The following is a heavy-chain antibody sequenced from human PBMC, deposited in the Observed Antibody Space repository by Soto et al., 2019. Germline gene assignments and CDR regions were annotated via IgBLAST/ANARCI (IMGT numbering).Heavy chain of an antibody. CDR3: ARDAVITFGGVIVPTYYFDY. Sequence: GGSLRLSCAASGFTFSSYGMHWVRQAPGKGLEWVAVIWYDGSNKYYADSVKGRFTISRDNSKNTLYLQMNSLRAEDTAVYYCARDAVITFGGVIVPTYYFDYWGQGTLVTVSS. CDR2: IWYDGSNK. J-gene: IGHJ4*02. CDR1: GFTFSSYG. V-gene: IGHV3-33*01. D-gene: IGHD3-16*02.